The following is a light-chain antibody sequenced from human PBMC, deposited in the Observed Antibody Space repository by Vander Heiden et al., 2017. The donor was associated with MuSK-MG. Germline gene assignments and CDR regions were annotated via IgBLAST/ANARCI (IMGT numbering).Light chain of an antibody. V-gene: IGKV3-20*01. CDR3: QQYGSSRWT. CDR2: GAS. CDR1: RLVTSSS. J-gene: IGKJ1*01. Sequence: EIVLTQSPGPLSLPPGERATLSSRPSRLVTSSSLAGYHRKPGQAPRLLIYGASSRATGIPDRFSGSGSGTDFTLTISRLEPEDFAVYYCQQYGSSRWTFGQGTKVEIK.